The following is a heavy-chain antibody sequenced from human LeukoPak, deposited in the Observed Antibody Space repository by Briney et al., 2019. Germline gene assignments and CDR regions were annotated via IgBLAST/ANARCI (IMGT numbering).Heavy chain of an antibody. J-gene: IGHJ4*02. Sequence: PGGSLRLSCAASGFTFSNYAMAWVRQAPGKGLEWVSSISASGSTTDYTDSVKGRFTISRDNFKNTLYLQMNSLRAEDTAVYYCAKDNYYDTSGYFFDYWGQGALVTVSS. CDR3: AKDNYYDTSGYFFDY. CDR2: ISASGSTT. D-gene: IGHD3-22*01. V-gene: IGHV3-23*01. CDR1: GFTFSNYA.